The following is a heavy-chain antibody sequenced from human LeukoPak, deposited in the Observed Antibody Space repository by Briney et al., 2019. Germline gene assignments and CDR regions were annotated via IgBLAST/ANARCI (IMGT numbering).Heavy chain of an antibody. Sequence: SETLSLTCTVSGGSMSGYYWSWVRQPPGKGLEWIAYMYYSGSTNYNPSLKSRVTISVDTSKKQFSLRLSSVTAADTAVYYCATATRTTLTSRGVYFGMDVWGQGTTVTVSS. J-gene: IGHJ6*02. CDR2: MYYSGST. V-gene: IGHV4-59*01. D-gene: IGHD4-17*01. CDR1: GGSMSGYY. CDR3: ATATRTTLTSRGVYFGMDV.